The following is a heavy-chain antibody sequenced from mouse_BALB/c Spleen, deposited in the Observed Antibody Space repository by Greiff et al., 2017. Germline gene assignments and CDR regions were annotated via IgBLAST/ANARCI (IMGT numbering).Heavy chain of an antibody. CDR2: ISDGGSYT. CDR1: GFTFSDYY. Sequence: EVKLVESGGGLVKPGGSLKLSCAASGFTFSDYYMYWVRQTPEKRLEWVATISDGGSYTYYPDSVKGRFTISRDNAKNNLYLQMSSLKSEDTAMYYCARDLGLLRLLYAMDYWGQGTSVTVSS. D-gene: IGHD1-2*01. J-gene: IGHJ4*01. V-gene: IGHV5-4*02. CDR3: ARDLGLLRLLYAMDY.